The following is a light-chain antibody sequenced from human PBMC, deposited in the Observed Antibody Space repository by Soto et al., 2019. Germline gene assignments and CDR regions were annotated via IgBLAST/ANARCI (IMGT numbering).Light chain of an antibody. J-gene: IGKJ1*01. CDR2: AAS. CDR3: QQYYNYPLT. CDR1: QGIKND. Sequence: AIQMTQSPSSLSASVGDRVTITCRASQGIKNDLGWYQQKPGKAPKLLIYAASSLQSGVPSRFSGSGSGTDFTLTISSLQPDDFATYYCQQYYNYPLTFGQGTKVEIK. V-gene: IGKV1-6*01.